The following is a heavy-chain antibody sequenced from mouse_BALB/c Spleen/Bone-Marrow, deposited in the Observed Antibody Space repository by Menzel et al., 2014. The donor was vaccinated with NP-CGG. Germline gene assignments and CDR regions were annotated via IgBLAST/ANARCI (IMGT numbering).Heavy chain of an antibody. CDR2: MNPFNDGT. CDR1: RYTFTSYV. V-gene: IGHV1-14*01. J-gene: IGHJ2*01. Sequence: EVQLQQSGPELVKPGASVKMSCKASRYTFTSYVLHWVRQKPGQGLEWIGFMNPFNDGTKYNEKFKGKATLTSDKSSSTAYMELSGLTSEDSAVYYCAREVVATDYFDYWGQGTTLTVSS. CDR3: AREVVATDYFDY. D-gene: IGHD1-1*01.